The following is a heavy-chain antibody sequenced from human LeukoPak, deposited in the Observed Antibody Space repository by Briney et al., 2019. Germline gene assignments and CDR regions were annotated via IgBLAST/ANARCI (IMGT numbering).Heavy chain of an antibody. Sequence: SETLSLTCTVSGGSISSYYWSWIRQPPGKGLEWIGYIYYSGITNYNPSLKSRVTISVDTSKNQFSLKLSSVTAADTAVYYCARDREYSSSQAFTYYYGMDVWGQGTTVTVSS. V-gene: IGHV4-59*01. D-gene: IGHD6-6*01. CDR1: GGSISSYY. CDR3: ARDREYSSSQAFTYYYGMDV. J-gene: IGHJ6*02. CDR2: IYYSGIT.